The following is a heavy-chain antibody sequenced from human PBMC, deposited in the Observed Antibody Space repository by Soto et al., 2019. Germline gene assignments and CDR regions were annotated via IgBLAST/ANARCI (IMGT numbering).Heavy chain of an antibody. CDR3: AKSYSSSWIGRVYDAFDI. CDR2: ISGSGGST. D-gene: IGHD6-13*01. J-gene: IGHJ3*02. V-gene: IGHV3-23*01. CDR1: GFTFSSYA. Sequence: GGSLRLSCAASGFTFSSYAMSWVRQAPGKGLEWVSAISGSGGSTYYADSVKGRFTISRDNSKNTLYLQMNSLRAEDTAVYYCAKSYSSSWIGRVYDAFDIWGQGTMVTVSS.